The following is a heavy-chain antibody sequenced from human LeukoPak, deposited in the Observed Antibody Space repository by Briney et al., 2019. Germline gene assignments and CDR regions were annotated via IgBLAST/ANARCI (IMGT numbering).Heavy chain of an antibody. V-gene: IGHV7-4-1*02. D-gene: IGHD6-19*01. CDR3: ARVLRLVIDAFDI. J-gene: IGHJ3*02. CDR1: GYTFTSYA. Sequence: ASVKFSCKASGYTFTSYAMNCVRQAPGQGLEWMGWINTNTGNPTYAQGFTGRFVFSLDTSVSTAYLQISSLKAEDTAVYYCARVLRLVIDAFDIWGQGRMVTVSS. CDR2: INTNTGNP.